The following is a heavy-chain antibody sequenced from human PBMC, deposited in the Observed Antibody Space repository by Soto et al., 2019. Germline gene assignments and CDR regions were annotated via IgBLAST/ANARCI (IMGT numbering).Heavy chain of an antibody. D-gene: IGHD4-17*01. CDR1: AGTFSSYA. J-gene: IGHJ6*02. Sequence: QVQLVQSGAEVKKPGSSVKVFCKASAGTFSSYAISWVRQAPGQGLEWMGGIIPIFGTANYAQKFQGRVTITADESTSTAYMELSSLRSEDTAVYYCARGADYGDYGGEYYYYGMDVWGQGTTVTVSS. V-gene: IGHV1-69*01. CDR3: ARGADYGDYGGEYYYYGMDV. CDR2: IIPIFGTA.